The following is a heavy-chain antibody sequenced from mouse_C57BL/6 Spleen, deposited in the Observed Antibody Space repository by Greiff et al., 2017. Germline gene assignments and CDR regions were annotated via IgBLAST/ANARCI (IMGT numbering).Heavy chain of an antibody. CDR3: ARELPRDSPFAY. CDR1: GFTFSSYA. V-gene: IGHV5-4*01. J-gene: IGHJ3*01. Sequence: EVQVVESGGGLVKPGGSLKLSCAASGFTFSSYAMSWVRQTPGKRLEWVATISDGGSYTYYPDNVKGRFTISRDNAKNNLYLQMSHLNAEDTAMYYCARELPRDSPFAYWGQGTLVTVSA. CDR2: ISDGGSYT. D-gene: IGHD3-2*01.